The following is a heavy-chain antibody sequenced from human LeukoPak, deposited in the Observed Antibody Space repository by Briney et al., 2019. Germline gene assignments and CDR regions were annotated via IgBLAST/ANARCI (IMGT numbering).Heavy chain of an antibody. CDR1: GGTFSSYA. Sequence: ASVTVSCKAPGGTFSSYAISWVRQAPGQGLEWMGGIIPIFGTANYAQKFQGRVTITADESTSTAYMELSSLRSEDTAVYYCARERSWRDAFDIWGQGTMVTVSS. CDR3: ARERSWRDAFDI. V-gene: IGHV1-69*01. CDR2: IIPIFGTA. J-gene: IGHJ3*02.